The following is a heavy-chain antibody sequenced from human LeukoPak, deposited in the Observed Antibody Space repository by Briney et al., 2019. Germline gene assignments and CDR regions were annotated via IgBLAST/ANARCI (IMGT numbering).Heavy chain of an antibody. Sequence: GGSLRLSFSVSGFTFITYVMHWFRQAPGKGLEYVSAISSNGDNTYYADSVKGRFTISRDNSKNTLYLQMSSLRADDTAVYYCVRGTGYWGQGTLVTVSS. CDR1: GFTFITYV. J-gene: IGHJ4*02. CDR2: ISSNGDNT. V-gene: IGHV3-64D*06. CDR3: VRGTGY.